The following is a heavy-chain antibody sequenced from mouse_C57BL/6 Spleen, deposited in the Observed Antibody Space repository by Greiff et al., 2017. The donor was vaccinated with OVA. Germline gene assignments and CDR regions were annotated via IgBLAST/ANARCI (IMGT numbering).Heavy chain of an antibody. J-gene: IGHJ3*01. CDR2: INPSTGGT. CDR1: GYSFTGYY. Sequence: VHVKQSGPELVKPGASVKISCKASGYSFTGYYMNWVKQSPEKSLEWIGEINPSTGGTTYNQKFKAKATLTVDKSSSTAYMQLKSLTSEDSAVYYCARRAWFAYWGQGTLVTVSA. CDR3: ARRAWFAY. V-gene: IGHV1-42*01.